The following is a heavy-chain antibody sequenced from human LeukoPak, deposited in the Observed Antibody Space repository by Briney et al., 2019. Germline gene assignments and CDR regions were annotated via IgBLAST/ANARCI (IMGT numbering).Heavy chain of an antibody. CDR3: ATFPLSFPMVRGVFYY. J-gene: IGHJ4*02. V-gene: IGHV1-24*01. Sequence: ASVKVSCKVSGYTLTELSMHWVRQAPGKGLEWMGGFDPEDGETIYAQKFQGRVTMTEDTSTDTAYMELSSLRSEDTAVYYCATFPLSFPMVRGVFYYWGQGTLVTVSS. D-gene: IGHD3-10*01. CDR2: FDPEDGET. CDR1: GYTLTELS.